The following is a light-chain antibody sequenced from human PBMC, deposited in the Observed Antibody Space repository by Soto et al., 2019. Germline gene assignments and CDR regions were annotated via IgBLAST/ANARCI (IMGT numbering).Light chain of an antibody. CDR1: SGSIASNY. J-gene: IGLJ2*01. CDR2: EDN. V-gene: IGLV6-57*04. CDR3: QSYYSSNHS. Sequence: NFMLTQPHSVSESPGKTVTISCTRSSGSIASNYVQWYQQRPGSAPTTVIYEDNQRPSGVPDRFSGSIDSSSNSASLTISGLKTEDEADYYCQSYYSSNHSFGGGTKVTVL.